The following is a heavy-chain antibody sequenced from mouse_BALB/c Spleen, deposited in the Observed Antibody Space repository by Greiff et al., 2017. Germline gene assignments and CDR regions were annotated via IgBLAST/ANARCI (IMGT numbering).Heavy chain of an antibody. J-gene: IGHJ4*01. CDR2: INPYNGGT. CDR3: ATTVVAHYYAMDY. D-gene: IGHD1-1*01. V-gene: IGHV1-18*01. Sequence: VQLQQFGPELVKPGASMKISCKASGYSFTGYTMNWVKQSHGKNLEWIGLINPYNGGTSYNQKFKGKATLTVDKSSSTAYMELLSLTSEDSAVYYCATTVVAHYYAMDYWGQGTSVTVSS. CDR1: GYSFTGYT.